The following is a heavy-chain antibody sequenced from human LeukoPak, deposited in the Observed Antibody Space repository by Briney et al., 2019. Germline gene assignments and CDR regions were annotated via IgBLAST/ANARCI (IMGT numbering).Heavy chain of an antibody. CDR1: GYTFTAYY. CDR2: INPNSGDT. Sequence: ASVKVSCKASGYTFTAYYMHWVRQAPGQGLEWMGWINPNSGDTKFAQKFQGRVTMTRDTSISTAYMELSRLRSDDTAVYYCAREGRGWAFDIWGQGTMVTVSS. CDR3: AREGRGWAFDI. V-gene: IGHV1-2*02. J-gene: IGHJ3*02. D-gene: IGHD2-15*01.